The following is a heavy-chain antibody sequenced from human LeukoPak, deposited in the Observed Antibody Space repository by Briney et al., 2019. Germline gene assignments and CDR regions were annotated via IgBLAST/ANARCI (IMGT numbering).Heavy chain of an antibody. CDR3: ARDDSTAGGDAFDI. V-gene: IGHV1-69*13. CDR1: GGTFSSYA. CDR2: IIPIFGTA. J-gene: IGHJ3*02. Sequence: SVKVSCKASGGTFSSYAISWVRQAPGQGLEWMGGIIPIFGTANYAQKFQGRVTITADESTSTAYMELSSLRSEDTAVYYCARDDSTAGGDAFDIWGQGTMVTVSS. D-gene: IGHD3-22*01.